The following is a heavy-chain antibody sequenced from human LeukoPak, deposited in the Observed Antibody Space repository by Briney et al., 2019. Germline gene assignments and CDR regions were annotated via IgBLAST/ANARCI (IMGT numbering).Heavy chain of an antibody. CDR2: IWYDGSNK. CDR1: GFTFSNYG. Sequence: GGSLRLSCAASGFTFSNYGMHWVRQAPGKGLEWVAVIWYDGSNKYYADSVKGRFTISRDNSKNTVYLQMNSLRAEDTAVYYCSANVDIWGQGAMVTDSS. J-gene: IGHJ3*02. V-gene: IGHV3-33*08. CDR3: SANVDI.